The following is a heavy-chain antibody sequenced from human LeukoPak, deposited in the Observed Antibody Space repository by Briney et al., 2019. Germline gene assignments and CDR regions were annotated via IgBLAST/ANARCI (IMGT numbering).Heavy chain of an antibody. CDR3: ARAGSITGTTRAFDI. CDR2: ISAYNGNT. D-gene: IGHD1-7*01. V-gene: IGHV1-18*01. J-gene: IGHJ3*02. CDR1: GYTFTNYG. Sequence: ASVKVSCKASGYTFTNYGISWVRQAPGQGLEWMGWISAYNGNTNYAQKLQGRVTMTTDTSTSTAYMELRSLRSDDTAVYYCARAGSITGTTRAFDIWGQGTMVTVSS.